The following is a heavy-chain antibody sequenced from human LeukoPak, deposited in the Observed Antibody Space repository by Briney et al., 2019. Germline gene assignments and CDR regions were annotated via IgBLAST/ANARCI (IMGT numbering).Heavy chain of an antibody. V-gene: IGHV1-69*04. Sequence: SVKVSCKASGGTFSSYAISWVRQAPGQGLEWMGRIIPIFGIANYAQKFQGRVTITADKSTSTAYMELSSLRSEDTAVYYCARSHSYGYVASGAFDYGGQGTLVTVSS. CDR3: ARSHSYGYVASGAFDY. J-gene: IGHJ4*02. D-gene: IGHD5-18*01. CDR1: GGTFSSYA. CDR2: IIPIFGIA.